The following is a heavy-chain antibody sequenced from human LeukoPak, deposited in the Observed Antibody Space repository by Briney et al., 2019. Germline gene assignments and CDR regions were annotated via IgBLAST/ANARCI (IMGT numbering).Heavy chain of an antibody. J-gene: IGHJ3*02. CDR2: IYPGDSDT. CDR3: ARNYGDYVSAHGYDAFDI. D-gene: IGHD4-17*01. Sequence: GESLKISCKGSGYSFTTYWIGWVRQMPGKGLEWMGIIYPGDSDTTYSPSFQGQVTISADKSISTAYLQWSSLKASDTAMYYCARNYGDYVSAHGYDAFDIWGQGTMVTVSS. V-gene: IGHV5-51*01. CDR1: GYSFTTYW.